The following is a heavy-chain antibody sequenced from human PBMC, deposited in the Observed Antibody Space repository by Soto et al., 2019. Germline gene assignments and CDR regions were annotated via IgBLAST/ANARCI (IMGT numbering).Heavy chain of an antibody. CDR2: IYYSGST. CDR1: GGSISSYY. Sequence: SETLSLTCTVSGGSISSYYWSWIRQPPGKGLEWIGYIYYSGSTNYNPSLKSRVTISVDTSKNQFSLKLSSVTAADTAVYYCAKLPSRIWFAPWGQGTLVTVSS. D-gene: IGHD6-6*01. CDR3: AKLPSRIWFAP. J-gene: IGHJ5*02. V-gene: IGHV4-59*08.